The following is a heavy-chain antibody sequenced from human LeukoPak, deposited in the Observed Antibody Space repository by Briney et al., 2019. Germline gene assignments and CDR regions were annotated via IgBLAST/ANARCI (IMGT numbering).Heavy chain of an antibody. CDR3: AKIFRETGIYYFDY. D-gene: IGHD1-14*01. J-gene: IGHJ4*02. Sequence: PGGSLRLSCAASGFTFSSYAMSWVRQAPGKGREGVSAISGSGGSTYYADSVKGRFTISRDNSKNTLYLQMNSLRAEDTAVYYCAKIFRETGIYYFDYWGQGTLVTVSS. V-gene: IGHV3-23*01. CDR2: ISGSGGST. CDR1: GFTFSSYA.